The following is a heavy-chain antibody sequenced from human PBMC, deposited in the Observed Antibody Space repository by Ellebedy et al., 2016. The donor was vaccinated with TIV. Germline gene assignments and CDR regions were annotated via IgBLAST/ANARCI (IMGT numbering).Heavy chain of an antibody. CDR3: ARDLDKSSGWYGGAAY. J-gene: IGHJ4*02. CDR1: GFTFSSYY. CDR2: ISYDGTSK. D-gene: IGHD6-19*01. Sequence: GESLKISCAASGFTFSSYYMNWVRQAPGKGLEWVAVISYDGTSKYYADSVKGRFTISRDNSMTTLYLEMNSLRAEDTAVYYCARDLDKSSGWYGGAAYWGQGTLVTVSS. V-gene: IGHV3-30*03.